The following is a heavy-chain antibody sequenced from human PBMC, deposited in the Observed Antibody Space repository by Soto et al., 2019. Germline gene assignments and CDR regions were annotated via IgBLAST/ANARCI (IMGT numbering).Heavy chain of an antibody. Sequence: QVQLVQSGAEVKKPGSSVKVSCKASGGTFSSYAISWVRQAPGQGLEWMGGIISIFGTANYAQKFQGRVTITAAEPTSTANRGLSSLGPEHPPGFYCAAHLMVDRRHYSYSGWEAWAQGTRV. V-gene: IGHV1-69*12. D-gene: IGHD3-16*01. CDR2: IISIFGTA. CDR1: GGTFSSYA. CDR3: AAHLMVDRRHYSYSGWEA. J-gene: IGHJ3*01.